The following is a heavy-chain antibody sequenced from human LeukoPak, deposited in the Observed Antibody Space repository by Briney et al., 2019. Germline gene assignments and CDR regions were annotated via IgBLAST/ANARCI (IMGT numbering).Heavy chain of an antibody. CDR1: GFTFSRYW. Sequence: PGGSLRLSCAASGFTFSRYWMSWVRQAPGKGLEWVANIKEDGGEKYYVDSVKGRFTISRDNAKNSLHLQMNSLRAEDTAVYYCVREIAADGGSYFDHWGQGTLVTVSS. J-gene: IGHJ4*02. CDR2: IKEDGGEK. V-gene: IGHV3-7*01. D-gene: IGHD6-13*01. CDR3: VREIAADGGSYFDH.